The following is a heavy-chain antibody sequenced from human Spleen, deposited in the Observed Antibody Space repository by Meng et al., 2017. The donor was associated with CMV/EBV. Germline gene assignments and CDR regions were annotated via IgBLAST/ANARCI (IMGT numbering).Heavy chain of an antibody. D-gene: IGHD3-3*01. Sequence: ASVKVSCKAFGYTFTSYGISWVRQAPGQGLEWMGWISGYNGNTNYAQKFQGRVTMTRDTSISTAYMDLTRLTYDDTAVYYCASKMYYDFWSAYRGTEGVDPFNIWGQGTLVTVSS. CDR2: ISGYNGNT. V-gene: IGHV1-18*01. CDR1: GYTFTSYG. J-gene: IGHJ3*02. CDR3: ASKMYYDFWSAYRGTEGVDPFNI.